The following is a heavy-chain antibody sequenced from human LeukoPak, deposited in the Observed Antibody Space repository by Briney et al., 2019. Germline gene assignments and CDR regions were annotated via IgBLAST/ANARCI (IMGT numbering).Heavy chain of an antibody. CDR2: ISGSGGST. Sequence: GGSLRLSCAASGFTFSSYAMSWDRQAPGKGLEWVSAISGSGGSTYYADSVKGRFTISRDNSKNTLYLQMNSLRAEDTAVYYCAKDLQYYYDSSGYYHYWGQGTLVTVSS. J-gene: IGHJ4*02. CDR1: GFTFSSYA. CDR3: AKDLQYYYDSSGYYHY. V-gene: IGHV3-23*01. D-gene: IGHD3-22*01.